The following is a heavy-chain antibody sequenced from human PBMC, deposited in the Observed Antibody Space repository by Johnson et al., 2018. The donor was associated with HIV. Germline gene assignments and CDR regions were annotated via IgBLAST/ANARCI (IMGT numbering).Heavy chain of an antibody. CDR2: ISYDGSDK. CDR1: GFTFSSYA. Sequence: MQLVESGGGVVQPGGSLRLSCAASGFTFSSYAMHWVRQAPGKGLEWVAVISYDGSDKYYADSVKGRFTISRDSSKNTLYLQMNSLRAEDMAVYYCARSQYYNFWSCYFGREESQGGFDIWGQGTMVTVSS. D-gene: IGHD3-3*01. CDR3: ARSQYYNFWSCYFGREESQGGFDI. J-gene: IGHJ3*02. V-gene: IGHV3-30*04.